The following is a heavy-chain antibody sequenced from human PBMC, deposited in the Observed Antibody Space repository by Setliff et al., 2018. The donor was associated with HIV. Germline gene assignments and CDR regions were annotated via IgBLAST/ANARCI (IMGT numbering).Heavy chain of an antibody. Sequence: PGESLKISCAASGFTFSAFPMHWVRQAPGKGLEWVANIKEDGSEKYYVDSVKGRFTISRDNAKNSLYLRMNSLRAEDTAVYYCARAQDVWGSYRYTNYYYYMDVWGKGTTVTVSS. J-gene: IGHJ6*03. CDR1: GFTFSAFP. V-gene: IGHV3-7*01. D-gene: IGHD3-16*02. CDR3: ARAQDVWGSYRYTNYYYYMDV. CDR2: IKEDGSEK.